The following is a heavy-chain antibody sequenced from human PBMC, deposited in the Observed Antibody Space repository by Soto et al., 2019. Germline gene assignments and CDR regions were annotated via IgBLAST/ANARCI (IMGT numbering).Heavy chain of an antibody. CDR2: YIHSGGST. J-gene: IGHJ4*02. V-gene: IGHV3-23*01. Sequence: GGSLRLSCAASGFTFSNYAMNWVRQAPGKGLEWVSSYIHSGGSTYYAESVKGRFTISRDISKNILYLQMNSLRVDDTAVYYCARDRSMVVVVPGYWGQGTLVTVSS. CDR3: ARDRSMVVVVPGY. D-gene: IGHD2-2*01. CDR1: GFTFSNYA.